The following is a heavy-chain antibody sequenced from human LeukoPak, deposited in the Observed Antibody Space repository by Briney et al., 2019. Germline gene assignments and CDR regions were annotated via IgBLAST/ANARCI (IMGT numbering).Heavy chain of an antibody. J-gene: IGHJ5*02. D-gene: IGHD4-23*01. Sequence: GGSLRLSCAASGFTFSDYYMSWIRQAPGKGLEWVSYISSSGSTIYYADSVKGRFTISRDNAKNSLYLQMNSLRAEDTAVYYCARATTVVSPSWFDPWGQGTLVTVSS. V-gene: IGHV3-11*01. CDR2: ISSSGSTI. CDR1: GFTFSDYY. CDR3: ARATTVVSPSWFDP.